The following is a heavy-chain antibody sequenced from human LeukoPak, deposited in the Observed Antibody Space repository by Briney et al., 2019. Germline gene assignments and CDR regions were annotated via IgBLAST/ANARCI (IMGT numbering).Heavy chain of an antibody. CDR3: ARVEMATIYYFDY. V-gene: IGHV5-51*01. CDR1: GYSFTSYW. Sequence: GESLKISCKGSGYSFTSYWIGWVRQMPGKGLEWMGIIYPGDSDTRYSPSFQGQVTISADKSISTAYLQWSSLKASDIAMYYCARVEMATIYYFDYWGQGTLVTVSS. CDR2: IYPGDSDT. D-gene: IGHD5-24*01. J-gene: IGHJ4*02.